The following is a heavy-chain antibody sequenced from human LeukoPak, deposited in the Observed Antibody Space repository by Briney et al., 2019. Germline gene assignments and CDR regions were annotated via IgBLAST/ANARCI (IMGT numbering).Heavy chain of an antibody. J-gene: IGHJ4*02. D-gene: IGHD1-26*01. CDR1: GFTFRSTW. CDR2: INQDATTK. CDR3: APDQTGSLDY. V-gene: IGHV3-7*01. Sequence: GGSLRLSCVASGFTFRSTWMAWVRQAPGKGLEWVANINQDATTKHYVDSVKDRFTISRDNAKNSLYLQMNSLTVDDTAVYYCAPDQTGSLDYWGQGTLVTVSS.